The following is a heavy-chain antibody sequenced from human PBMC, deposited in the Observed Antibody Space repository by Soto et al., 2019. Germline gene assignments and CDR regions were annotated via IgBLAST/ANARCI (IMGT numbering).Heavy chain of an antibody. J-gene: IGHJ4*02. CDR2: IKSKADGGTA. V-gene: IGHV3-15*07. D-gene: IGHD6-13*01. CDR3: TTGMAAGTY. CDR1: GLTFTNAW. Sequence: EVQLVESGGGLVTPGGSLRLSCTVSGLTFTNAWMNWIRQAPGKGLEWVGRIKSKADGGTADYAAAVKDRFTMSRDDSKNMLYLQMNSLKTEDIAVYYCTTGMAAGTYWGQGTLVTVSS.